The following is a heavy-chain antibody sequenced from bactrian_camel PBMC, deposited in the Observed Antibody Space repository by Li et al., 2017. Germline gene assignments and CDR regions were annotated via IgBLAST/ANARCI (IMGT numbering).Heavy chain of an antibody. CDR2: LMRDGTS. J-gene: IGHJ4*01. Sequence: HVQLVESGGGSVEAGGSMRLSCIASGLTFGDTDMAWYRQVAGDGCELVANLMRDGTSDYADSAKGRFTISKDNAKDTLYLQMNGLKPQDTAMYYCAANFGPYCSGPYLARRANFLGQGTQVTVS. CDR1: GLTFGDTD. V-gene: IGHV3S55*01. D-gene: IGHD2*01.